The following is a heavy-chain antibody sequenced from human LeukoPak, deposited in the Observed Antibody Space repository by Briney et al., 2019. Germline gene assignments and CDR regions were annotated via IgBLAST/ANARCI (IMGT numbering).Heavy chain of an antibody. J-gene: IGHJ4*02. CDR3: ARIRAVAGTVRYYFDY. CDR2: INWNGGST. Sequence: GGSLRLSCAASGFTFDDYGTRWVRQAPGKGLEWVSGINWNGGSTGYADSVKGRFTISRDNAKSSLYLQMNSLRAEDTALYYCARIRAVAGTVRYYFDYWGQGTLVTVSS. D-gene: IGHD6-19*01. V-gene: IGHV3-20*04. CDR1: GFTFDDYG.